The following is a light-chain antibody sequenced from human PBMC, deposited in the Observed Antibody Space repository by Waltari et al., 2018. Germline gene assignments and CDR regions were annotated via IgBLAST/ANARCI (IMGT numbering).Light chain of an antibody. CDR1: QSVSSY. J-gene: IGKJ5*01. Sequence: EIVLTQSPATLSLSPGERATLSCRASQSVSSYLAWYQQKPGRAPRLLIYDASNRATGIPARLSGSGSGTDFTLTISSLEPEDFAVYYCQQRSNWPPITFGRGTRLEIK. V-gene: IGKV3-11*01. CDR2: DAS. CDR3: QQRSNWPPIT.